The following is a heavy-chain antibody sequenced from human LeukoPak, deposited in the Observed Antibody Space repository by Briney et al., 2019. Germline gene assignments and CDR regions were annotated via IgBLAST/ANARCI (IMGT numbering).Heavy chain of an antibody. J-gene: IGHJ4*02. Sequence: ASVKVSCKASGCTFTDYYMHWVRQAPGQGLEWMAWINPYTGGTNYAQRFQGRVTMTRDTSISTAYMELNSLRSDDTAVYYCARGWSGPYYFDYWGQGTLVTVSS. V-gene: IGHV1-2*02. D-gene: IGHD3-3*01. CDR1: GCTFTDYY. CDR2: INPYTGGT. CDR3: ARGWSGPYYFDY.